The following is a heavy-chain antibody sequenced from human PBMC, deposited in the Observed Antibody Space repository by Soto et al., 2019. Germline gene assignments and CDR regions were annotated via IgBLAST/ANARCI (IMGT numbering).Heavy chain of an antibody. J-gene: IGHJ4*02. CDR3: ARSLAAANYYDSSGYPLDFDY. Sequence: PGGSLRLSCAASGFTFSSYSMNWVRQAPGKGLEWVSSISSSSSYIYYADSVKGRFTISRDNAKNSLYLQMNSLRAEDTAVYYCARSLAAANYYDSSGYPLDFDYWGQGTLVTVSS. CDR1: GFTFSSYS. V-gene: IGHV3-21*01. D-gene: IGHD3-22*01. CDR2: ISSSSSYI.